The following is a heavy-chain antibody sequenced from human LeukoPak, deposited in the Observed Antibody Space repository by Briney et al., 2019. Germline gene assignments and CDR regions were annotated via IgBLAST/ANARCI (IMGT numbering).Heavy chain of an antibody. V-gene: IGHV1-69*13. D-gene: IGHD3-9*01. CDR2: IIPIFGTA. J-gene: IGHJ6*03. Sequence: ASVKVSCKASGGTFSSYAISWVRQAPGQGLEWMGGIIPIFGTANYAQKFQGRVTITADESTSTAYMELSSLRSEDTAVYYCASGSYYDILTGYSRYYYYMDVWGKGTTVTISS. CDR3: ASGSYYDILTGYSRYYYYMDV. CDR1: GGTFSSYA.